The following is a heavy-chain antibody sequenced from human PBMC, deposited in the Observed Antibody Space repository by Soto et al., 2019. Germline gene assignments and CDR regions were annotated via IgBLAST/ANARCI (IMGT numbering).Heavy chain of an antibody. CDR3: VAGSPFEY. V-gene: IGHV3-15*05. D-gene: IGHD2-21*01. CDR1: GFIFRDAW. Sequence: EVQLEESGGGWAKPGGSIRLSCAASGFIFRDAWISWVRQAPGKGLEWIGRVKSKSEGGTTDYAALVKGRFTVSRDDSIKTVFLPMDSLKMEDTAVYFCVAGSPFEYWGQGTLVTVSS. J-gene: IGHJ4*02. CDR2: VKSKSEGGTT.